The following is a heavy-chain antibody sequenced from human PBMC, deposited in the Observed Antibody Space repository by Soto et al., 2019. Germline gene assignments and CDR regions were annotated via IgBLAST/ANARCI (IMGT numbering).Heavy chain of an antibody. CDR1: GASVSSASYY. D-gene: IGHD4-17*01. CDR3: ARIDGDYGHNWFDP. V-gene: IGHV4-61*01. Sequence: QVQLKESGPGLLKPSETLSLTCTVSGASVSSASYYWAWLRQPPGRGLEWIGYVYFSGSTSYIPSLKSRGTISVDTSKNQFSLNLASVTASDSAVYYCARIDGDYGHNWFDPWGLGTRVIVSP. CDR2: VYFSGST. J-gene: IGHJ5*02.